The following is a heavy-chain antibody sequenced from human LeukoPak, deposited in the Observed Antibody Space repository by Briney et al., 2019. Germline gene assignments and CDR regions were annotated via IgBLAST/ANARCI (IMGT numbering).Heavy chain of an antibody. D-gene: IGHD2-2*01. Sequence: PGGSLRLSCAASGFTFSDYYMSWIRQAPGKGLEWVSYISSSSSYTNYVDSVKGRFTISRDNAKNSLYLQMNSLRAEDTAVYYCAREAGYCSSTSCYEATLDYWGQGTLVTVSS. CDR3: AREAGYCSSTSCYEATLDY. CDR1: GFTFSDYY. J-gene: IGHJ4*02. CDR2: ISSSSSYT. V-gene: IGHV3-11*06.